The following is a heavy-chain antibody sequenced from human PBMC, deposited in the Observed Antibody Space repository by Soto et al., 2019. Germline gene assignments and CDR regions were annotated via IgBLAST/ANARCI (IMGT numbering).Heavy chain of an antibody. D-gene: IGHD3-9*01. V-gene: IGHV1-69*06. CDR3: ARVNYDILTGYPKEYFQH. CDR2: IIPIFGTA. J-gene: IGHJ1*01. Sequence: SAKVSCKASGGTFSSYAISWVRQAPGQGLEWMGGIIPIFGTANYAQKFQGRVTITADKSTSTAYMELSSLRSEDTAVYYCARVNYDILTGYPKEYFQHWGQGTLVTVSS. CDR1: GGTFSSYA.